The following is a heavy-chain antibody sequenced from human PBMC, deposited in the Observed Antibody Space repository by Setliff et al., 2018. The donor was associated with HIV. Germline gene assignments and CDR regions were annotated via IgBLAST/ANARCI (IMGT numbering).Heavy chain of an antibody. CDR3: ARLVRWEPRTFYYYYMDV. CDR1: GFTFISSA. Sequence: SVKVSCKASGFTFISSAMQWVRQARGRRLEWIGWIVVGSGNTNYARKFQERVNITRDTSNNHFSLRLSSVTAADTAVYYCARLVRWEPRTFYYYYMDVWGKGTTVTVSS. D-gene: IGHD3-9*01. V-gene: IGHV1-58*02. CDR2: IVVGSGNT. J-gene: IGHJ6*03.